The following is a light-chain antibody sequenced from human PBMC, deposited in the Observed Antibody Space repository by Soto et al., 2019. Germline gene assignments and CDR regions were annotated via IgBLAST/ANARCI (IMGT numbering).Light chain of an antibody. CDR1: QSVSSF. J-gene: IGKJ2*01. V-gene: IGKV3-20*01. CDR2: GAS. CDR3: QQYGSSPYT. Sequence: EVVLTQSPDTLSLSPGERATLSCRASQSVSSFLAWYQQKPGQAPRLLIYGASSRATGIPDRFSGSGSGTDFTLTFSRLEPEDFAVYYCQQYGSSPYTFGQGTKLEIK.